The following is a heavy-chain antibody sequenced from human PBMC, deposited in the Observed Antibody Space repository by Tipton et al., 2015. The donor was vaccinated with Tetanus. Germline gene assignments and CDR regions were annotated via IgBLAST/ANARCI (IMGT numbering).Heavy chain of an antibody. J-gene: IGHJ3*02. D-gene: IGHD3-10*01. CDR1: GASISSYY. CDR3: ARWGVASGSTNLYAFDI. V-gene: IGHV4-59*01. Sequence: TLSLTCSVSGASISSYYWNWIRQVPGKGLEWIGYTHHSGNTNYNPSLSGRVTTSVDTSKNQFSLKMSSVTAADTAVYYCARWGVASGSTNLYAFDIWGQGTMVSVSS. CDR2: THHSGNT.